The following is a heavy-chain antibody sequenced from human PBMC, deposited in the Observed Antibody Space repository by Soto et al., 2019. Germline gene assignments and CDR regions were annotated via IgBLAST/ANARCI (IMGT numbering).Heavy chain of an antibody. J-gene: IGHJ6*02. Sequence: QVQLVESGGGVVQPGRSLRLSCAASGFTFSSYAMHWVRQAPGKGLEWVAVISYDGSNKYYADSVKGRFTISRDNSKNTLYLQMNSLRAEDTAVYYCARAGCHGGSCYTLAGLRYGMDVWGQGTTVTVSS. CDR2: ISYDGSNK. CDR3: ARAGCHGGSCYTLAGLRYGMDV. D-gene: IGHD2-15*01. V-gene: IGHV3-30-3*01. CDR1: GFTFSSYA.